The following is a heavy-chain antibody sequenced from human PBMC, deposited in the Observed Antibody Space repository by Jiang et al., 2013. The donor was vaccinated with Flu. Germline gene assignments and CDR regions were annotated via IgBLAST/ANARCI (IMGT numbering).Heavy chain of an antibody. CDR2: IYYSGST. CDR3: ARHIGPMITFGGVIDRLDAFDI. J-gene: IGHJ3*02. V-gene: IGHV4-39*01. Sequence: GPGLVKPSETLSLTCTVSGGSISSSSYYWGWIRQPPGKGLEWIGSIYYSGSTYYNPSLKSRVTISVDTSKNQFSLKLSSVTAADTAVYYCARHIGPMITFGGVIDRLDAFDIWGQGTMVTVSS. CDR1: GGSISSSSYY. D-gene: IGHD3-16*02.